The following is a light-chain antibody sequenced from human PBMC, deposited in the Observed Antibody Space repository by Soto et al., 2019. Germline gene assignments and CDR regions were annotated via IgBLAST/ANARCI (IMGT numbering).Light chain of an antibody. CDR3: QQYSSYST. Sequence: DIQMTQSPSTLSASVGDTVTITCRASQSINSWLAWYQQKPGRAPKLLIYKASSLESGVPSRFSGSGSGTEFTLTISSLQPDDFATYYCQQYSSYSTFGQGTKVDIK. J-gene: IGKJ1*01. V-gene: IGKV1-5*03. CDR2: KAS. CDR1: QSINSW.